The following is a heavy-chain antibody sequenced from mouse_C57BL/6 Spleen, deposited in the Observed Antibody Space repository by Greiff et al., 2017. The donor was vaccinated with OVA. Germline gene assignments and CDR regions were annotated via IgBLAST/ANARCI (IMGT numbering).Heavy chain of an antibody. D-gene: IGHD2-5*01. CDR2: IYPRDGST. J-gene: IGHJ3*01. V-gene: IGHV1-78*01. Sequence: QVQLQQSDAELVKPGASVKISCKVSGYTFTDHTIHWMKQRPEQGLEWIGYIYPRDGSTKYNEKFKGKATLTADKSSSTAYMQLNSLTSEDSAVYFCARAYYSNYEGVWFAYWGQGTLVTVSA. CDR1: GYTFTDHT. CDR3: ARAYYSNYEGVWFAY.